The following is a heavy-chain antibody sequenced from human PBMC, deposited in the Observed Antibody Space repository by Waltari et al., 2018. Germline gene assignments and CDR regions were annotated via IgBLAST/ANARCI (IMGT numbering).Heavy chain of an antibody. CDR3: ARDRVEALDY. D-gene: IGHD2-2*01. Sequence: QVQLQESGPGLVKPSETLSLTCTVPGGSIRIYYWSWIRQPPGKGLEWIGYIYYRGSTNYSPSLKSRVTISVDRSKNQFSLNLSSVTAADTAVYYCARDRVEALDYWGQGTLVTVSS. J-gene: IGHJ4*02. CDR1: GGSIRIYY. CDR2: IYYRGST. V-gene: IGHV4-59*01.